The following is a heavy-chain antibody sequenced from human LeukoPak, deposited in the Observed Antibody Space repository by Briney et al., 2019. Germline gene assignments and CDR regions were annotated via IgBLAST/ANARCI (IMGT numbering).Heavy chain of an antibody. Sequence: PSETLSLTCTVSGGSISSSSYYWGWIRQPPGKGLEWIGSIYYSGSTYYNPSLKSRVTISVDTSKNQFSLKLSSVTAADTAVYYCARDKFSSGSFDYWGQGTLVTVSS. CDR3: ARDKFSSGSFDY. CDR2: IYYSGST. CDR1: GGSISSSSYY. V-gene: IGHV4-39*07. D-gene: IGHD6-19*01. J-gene: IGHJ4*02.